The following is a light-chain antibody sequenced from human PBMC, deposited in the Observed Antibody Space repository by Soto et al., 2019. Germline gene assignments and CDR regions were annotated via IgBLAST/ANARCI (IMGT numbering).Light chain of an antibody. CDR3: QPYNNWPET. CDR2: GAS. J-gene: IGKJ1*01. Sequence: EIVMTQSPATLSVSPGERATHSCRASQSVSSNLAWYQQKPGQAPRLLIYGASTRATGIPARFSGSGSGTEFTLTISSLQSEDFAVYYCQPYNNWPETFGQGTKVDIK. V-gene: IGKV3-15*01. CDR1: QSVSSN.